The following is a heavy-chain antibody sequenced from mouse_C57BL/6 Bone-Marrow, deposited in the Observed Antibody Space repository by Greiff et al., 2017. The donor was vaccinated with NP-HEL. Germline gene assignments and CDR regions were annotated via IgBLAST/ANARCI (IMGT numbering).Heavy chain of an antibody. CDR3: ARSTMVTTWGDYYAMDY. CDR2: ISNGGGST. Sequence: EVMLVESGAGLVQPGGSLKLSCAASGFTFSDYYMYWVRQTPEKRLEWVGYISNGGGSTYYPDTVKGRFTISRDNAKNTLYLQMSRLKSEDTGMYYCARSTMVTTWGDYYAMDYWGQGTSVTVSS. J-gene: IGHJ4*01. CDR1: GFTFSDYY. D-gene: IGHD2-2*01. V-gene: IGHV5-12*01.